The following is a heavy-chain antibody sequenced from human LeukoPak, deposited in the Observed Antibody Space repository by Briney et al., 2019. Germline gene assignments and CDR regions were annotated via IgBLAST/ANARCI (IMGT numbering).Heavy chain of an antibody. CDR2: IYYSGST. J-gene: IGHJ4*02. D-gene: IGHD4-23*01. Sequence: ASETLSLTCGVSVGSLSSSRYYWGWSSQPPGKGLEWIGSIYYSGSTYSNSWVKSRVTISVDSSKNQCSLKLSSVTAADTAVYYCARHGTVAHRFDGGGQGTLVTV. V-gene: IGHV4-39*01. CDR1: VGSLSSSRYY. CDR3: ARHGTVAHRFDG.